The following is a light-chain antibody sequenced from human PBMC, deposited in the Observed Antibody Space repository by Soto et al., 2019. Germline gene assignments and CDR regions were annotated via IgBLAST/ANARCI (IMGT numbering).Light chain of an antibody. V-gene: IGKV3-20*01. Sequence: ETVLTQSPGTLSLSPGERATLSCRASQSVSSNYLAWYQHKPGQAPRLLIYGASSRATGIPDRFSGSGSGTDFTLTISRLEPEDFAVYYCQHYGRSPPSWTFGQGTEVEIK. CDR2: GAS. CDR3: QHYGRSPPSWT. J-gene: IGKJ1*01. CDR1: QSVSSNY.